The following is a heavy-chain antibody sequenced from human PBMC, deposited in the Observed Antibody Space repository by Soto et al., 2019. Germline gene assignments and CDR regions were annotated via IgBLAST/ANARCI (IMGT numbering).Heavy chain of an antibody. V-gene: IGHV4-4*02. CDR1: GGSISSSNW. CDR3: ARDLSMVRGVLGFDP. CDR2: IYHSGST. D-gene: IGHD3-10*01. J-gene: IGHJ5*02. Sequence: SETLSLTCAVSGGSISSSNWWSWVRQPPGKGLEWIGEIYHSGSTNYNPSLKSRVTISVDKSKNQFSLKLSSVTAADTAVYYCARDLSMVRGVLGFDPWGQGTLVTVSS.